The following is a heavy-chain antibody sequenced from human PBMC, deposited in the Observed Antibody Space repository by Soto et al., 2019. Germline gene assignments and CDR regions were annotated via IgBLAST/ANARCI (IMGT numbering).Heavy chain of an antibody. J-gene: IGHJ3*02. CDR1: GFTFSSYA. CDR3: ARELAGYDAFDI. V-gene: IGHV3-30-3*01. Sequence: LRLSCAASGFTFSSYAMHWVRRASGKGLEWVAVISYDGSNKYYADSVKGRFTISRDNSKNTLYLQMNSLRAEDTAVYYCARELAGYDAFDIWGQGTMVTVSS. CDR2: ISYDGSNK. D-gene: IGHD6-19*01.